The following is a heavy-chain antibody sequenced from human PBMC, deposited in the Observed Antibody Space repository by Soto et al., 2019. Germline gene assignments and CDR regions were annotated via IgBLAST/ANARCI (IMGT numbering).Heavy chain of an antibody. CDR1: GFTFSNYA. CDR3: AGGGTSANYAFDI. Sequence: EVQLLESGGGLVQPGGSLRLSCAASGFTFSNYAMSWVRQTPGKGLAWVSSITGSGGTTYYADSVTGRFSISRDNSKNALYLQMTTLRAEDTAVYYCAGGGTSANYAFDIWGQGTLVTVSS. CDR2: ITGSGGTT. J-gene: IGHJ3*02. D-gene: IGHD2-8*02. V-gene: IGHV3-23*01.